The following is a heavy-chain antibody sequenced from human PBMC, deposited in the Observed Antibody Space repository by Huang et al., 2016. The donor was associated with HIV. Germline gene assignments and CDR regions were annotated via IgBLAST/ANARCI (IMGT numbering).Heavy chain of an antibody. CDR1: GYSFTTYA. D-gene: IGHD2-21*01. Sequence: QVQLVQSGAEVKKPGASVKVSCKASGYSFTTYALHLVRQAPGHRLEWMGWINPGNGNTKYSQKFQGRVTITRDTSASTVYMEVSSLTFEDTAVYYCAREFVIFGAPLWPAYWGQGTLISVSS. V-gene: IGHV1-3*01. CDR3: AREFVIFGAPLWPAY. CDR2: INPGNGNT. J-gene: IGHJ4*02.